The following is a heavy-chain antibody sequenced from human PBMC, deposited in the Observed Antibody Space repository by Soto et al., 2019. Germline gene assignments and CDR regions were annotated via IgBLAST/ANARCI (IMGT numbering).Heavy chain of an antibody. CDR3: ARSQGRYDFWRGPPRTFRSRLGR. D-gene: IGHD3-3*01. J-gene: IGHJ5*02. Sequence: SETLSLTCTVSGGSISSGGYYWSWIRQHPGKGLEWIGYIYYSGSTYYNPSLKSRVTISVDTCKNQFSLKLSSVTAADTAVYYCARSQGRYDFWRGPPRTFRSRLGRWGQGTLVTVSS. V-gene: IGHV4-31*03. CDR2: IYYSGST. CDR1: GGSISSGGYY.